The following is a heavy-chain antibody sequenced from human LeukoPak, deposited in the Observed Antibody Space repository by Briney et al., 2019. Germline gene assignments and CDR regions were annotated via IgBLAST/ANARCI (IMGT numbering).Heavy chain of an antibody. CDR2: INSDGSSI. CDR1: GFTFSIYW. Sequence: PGGSLRLSCAASGFTFSIYWMHWARQAPGKGLVWVSRINSDGSSITYADSVKGRFTISRDNAKNTVYLQMNSLRAEDTAVYYCARDNSYGIDYWGQGTLVTVSS. CDR3: ARDNSYGIDY. J-gene: IGHJ4*02. V-gene: IGHV3-74*01. D-gene: IGHD5-18*01.